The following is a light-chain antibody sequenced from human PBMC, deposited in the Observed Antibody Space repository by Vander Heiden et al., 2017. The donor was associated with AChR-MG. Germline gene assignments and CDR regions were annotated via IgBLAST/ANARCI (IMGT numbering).Light chain of an antibody. CDR2: RAS. CDR1: QSVSDW. Sequence: DIQMTQSPSTLSASVGHRISITCRASQSVSDWLAWYQQKPGRAPKFLIYRASSLASGVSSRFSGSGFGTEFTLTISNRQPDDTATYYCHQHSGDASFGQGTKVEVK. CDR3: HQHSGDAS. J-gene: IGKJ2*01. V-gene: IGKV1-5*03.